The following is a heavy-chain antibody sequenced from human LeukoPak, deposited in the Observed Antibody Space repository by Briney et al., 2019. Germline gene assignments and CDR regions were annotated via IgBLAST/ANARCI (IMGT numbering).Heavy chain of an antibody. CDR2: IYYSGST. Sequence: SQTLSLTCTVSGGSISSGDYYWSWIRQPPGKGLEWIGYIYYSGSTYYNPSLKSRVAISVDTSKNQFSLKLSSVTAADTAVYYCASSVVFEGYFDYWGQGTLVTVSS. J-gene: IGHJ4*02. CDR1: GGSISSGDYY. V-gene: IGHV4-30-4*01. D-gene: IGHD3-9*01. CDR3: ASSVVFEGYFDY.